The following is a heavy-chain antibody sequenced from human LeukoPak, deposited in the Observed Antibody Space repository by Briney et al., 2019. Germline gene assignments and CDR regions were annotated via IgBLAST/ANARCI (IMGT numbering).Heavy chain of an antibody. Sequence: SETLSLTCTVSNYSISSGYYWAWIRQPPGKGLEWIGEINHSGSTNYNPSLKSRVTISVDTSKNQFSLRLSSVTAADTAVYYCARGSDLGYCSGGSCADAFDIWGQGTMVTVSS. CDR2: INHSGST. D-gene: IGHD2-15*01. CDR1: NYSISSGYY. J-gene: IGHJ3*02. V-gene: IGHV4-38-2*02. CDR3: ARGSDLGYCSGGSCADAFDI.